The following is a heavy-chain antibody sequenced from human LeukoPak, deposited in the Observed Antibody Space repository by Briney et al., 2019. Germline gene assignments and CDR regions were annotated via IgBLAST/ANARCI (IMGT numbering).Heavy chain of an antibody. Sequence: SETLSLTCTVSGGSISSHYWSWIRQPPGKGLEWIGYIYYSGSTNYNPSLKSRVTISVDTSKNQFSLKLSSVIAADTAVYYCARGDDYGGNPFDYWGQGTLVTVSS. J-gene: IGHJ4*02. CDR3: ARGDDYGGNPFDY. CDR2: IYYSGST. D-gene: IGHD4-23*01. CDR1: GGSISSHY. V-gene: IGHV4-59*11.